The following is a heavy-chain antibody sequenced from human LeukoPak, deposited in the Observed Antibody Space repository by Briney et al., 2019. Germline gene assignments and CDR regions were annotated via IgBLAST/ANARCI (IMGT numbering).Heavy chain of an antibody. CDR1: GFTFSSYW. Sequence: PGGSLRLSCAASGFTFSSYWMGWVRQAPGKGLEWVANIKQDGGEKYYVDPVKGRFTISRDNAKNSLDLQMNSLRAEDTALYYCARIRWAGGTWACDYWGQGTLVTVSS. CDR3: ARIRWAGGTWACDY. D-gene: IGHD1-26*01. J-gene: IGHJ4*02. CDR2: IKQDGGEK. V-gene: IGHV3-7*01.